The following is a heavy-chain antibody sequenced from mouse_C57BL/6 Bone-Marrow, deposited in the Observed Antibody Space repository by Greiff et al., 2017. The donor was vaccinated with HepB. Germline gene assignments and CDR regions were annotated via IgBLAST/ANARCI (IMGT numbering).Heavy chain of an antibody. D-gene: IGHD1-1*01. V-gene: IGHV1-18*01. CDR2: INPNNGGT. CDR1: GYTFTDYN. J-gene: IGHJ1*03. Sequence: DVQLQESGPELVKPGASVKIPCKASGYTFTDYNMDWVKQSHGKSLEWIGDINPNNGGTIYNQKFKGKATLTVDKSSSTAYMELRSLTSEDTAVYYCARYYYGSSLWYFDVWGTGTTVTVSS. CDR3: ARYYYGSSLWYFDV.